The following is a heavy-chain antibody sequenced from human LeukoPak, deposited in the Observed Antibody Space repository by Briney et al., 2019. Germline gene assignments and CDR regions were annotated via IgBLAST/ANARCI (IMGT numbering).Heavy chain of an antibody. CDR2: ISGSGGST. CDR3: AKDDYVWGSYRHFDY. J-gene: IGHJ4*02. V-gene: IGHV3-23*01. D-gene: IGHD3-16*02. CDR1: GFTFSGYA. Sequence: GGSLRLSCAASGFTFSGYAMSWVRQAPGKGLEWVSAISGSGGSTYYADSVKGRFTISRDNSKNTLYLQMNSLRAEDTAVYYCAKDDYVWGSYRHFDYWGQGTLVTVSS.